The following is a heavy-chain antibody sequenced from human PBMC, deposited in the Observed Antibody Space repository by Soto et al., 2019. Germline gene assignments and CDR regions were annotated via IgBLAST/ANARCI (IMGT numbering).Heavy chain of an antibody. CDR3: ASGSYRNWFDP. Sequence: GGSLRLSCAASGFTFSNFEMHWVRQAPGKGLEWVSYINTAGSTKYYAESVKGRFTISRDNARNSLFLQMNSLRAEDTAVYYCASGSYRNWFDPWGQGTLVTVSS. J-gene: IGHJ5*02. CDR1: GFTFSNFE. CDR2: INTAGSTK. D-gene: IGHD2-2*02. V-gene: IGHV3-48*03.